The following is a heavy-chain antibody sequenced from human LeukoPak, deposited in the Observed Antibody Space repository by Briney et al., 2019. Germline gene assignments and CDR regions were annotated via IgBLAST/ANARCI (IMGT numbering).Heavy chain of an antibody. J-gene: IGHJ6*02. CDR3: ARDLGYSYGYYYYYGMDV. Sequence: SVKVSCNSSAGTFSSYAISWVRQAPGQGLEWMGRIIPILGIANYAQKFQGRVTITADKSTSTAYMELSSLRSEDTAVYYCARDLGYSYGYYYYYGMDVWGQGTTVTVSS. D-gene: IGHD5-18*01. V-gene: IGHV1-69*04. CDR1: AGTFSSYA. CDR2: IIPILGIA.